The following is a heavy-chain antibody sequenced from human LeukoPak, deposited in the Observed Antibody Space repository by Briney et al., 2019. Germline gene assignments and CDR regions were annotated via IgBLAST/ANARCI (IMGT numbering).Heavy chain of an antibody. Sequence: GGSLRLSCAASGFTFSSYAMHWVRRAPGKGLEWVAVISYDGSNKYYADSVKGRFTISRDNAKNSLYLQMNSLRAEDTAVYYCARDRGSGLSSFDYWGQGTLVTVSS. D-gene: IGHD3-22*01. CDR3: ARDRGSGLSSFDY. V-gene: IGHV3-30*07. J-gene: IGHJ4*02. CDR1: GFTFSSYA. CDR2: ISYDGSNK.